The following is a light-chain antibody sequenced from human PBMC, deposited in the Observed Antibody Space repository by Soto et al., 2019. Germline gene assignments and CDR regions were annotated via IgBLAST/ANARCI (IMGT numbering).Light chain of an antibody. CDR3: QQYNNWPPT. J-gene: IGKJ1*01. V-gene: IGKV3-15*01. CDR2: GAS. Sequence: MTQSPATLSVSPGERATLSCRASQSVSSNLAWYQQKPGQAPRLLIYGASTRATGIPARFSGSGSGTEFTLTISSLQSEDFAVYYCQQYNNWPPTFSQGTKV. CDR1: QSVSSN.